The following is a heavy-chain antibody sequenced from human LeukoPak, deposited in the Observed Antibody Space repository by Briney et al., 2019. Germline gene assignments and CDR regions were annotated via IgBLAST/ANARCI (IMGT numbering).Heavy chain of an antibody. CDR2: INHSGST. V-gene: IGHV4-34*01. D-gene: IGHD4-17*01. CDR3: ARNPIKTYAFDY. J-gene: IGHJ4*02. CDR1: GGSFSGYY. Sequence: SETPSLTCAVYGGSFSGYYWSWIRQPPGKGLEWIGEINHSGSTNYNPSLKSRVTISVDTSKNQFSLKLSSVTAADTAVYYCARNPIKTYAFDYWGQGTLVTVSS.